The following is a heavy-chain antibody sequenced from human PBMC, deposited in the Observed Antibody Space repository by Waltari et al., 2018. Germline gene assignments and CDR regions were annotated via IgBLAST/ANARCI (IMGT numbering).Heavy chain of an antibody. V-gene: IGHV4-59*11. J-gene: IGHJ4*02. CDR1: GGSISSHY. Sequence: QVQLQESGPGLVKPSETLSLTCTVSGGSISSHYWSWIRQPPGKGLEWIGYIYYRGSTNYNPSRKSRVTISVDTSKNQFSLKLSSVTAADTAVYYCARSYYYDSSGYYPWDYWGQGTLVTVSS. CDR2: IYYRGST. D-gene: IGHD3-22*01. CDR3: ARSYYYDSSGYYPWDY.